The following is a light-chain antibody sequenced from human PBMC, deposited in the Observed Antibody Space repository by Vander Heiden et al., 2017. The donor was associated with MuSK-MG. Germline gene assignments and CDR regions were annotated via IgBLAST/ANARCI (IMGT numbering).Light chain of an antibody. Sequence: DIQMTQSPSTLSASVGDKVAITCRASQSISSWLAWYQQKPGKAPKLLIYDASSLESGVPSRFSGTGSGTEFTLTISSLQPDDFAAYYCQHYSSYGLYTFGQGTKLEIK. J-gene: IGKJ2*01. CDR1: QSISSW. CDR3: QHYSSYGLYT. V-gene: IGKV1-5*01. CDR2: DAS.